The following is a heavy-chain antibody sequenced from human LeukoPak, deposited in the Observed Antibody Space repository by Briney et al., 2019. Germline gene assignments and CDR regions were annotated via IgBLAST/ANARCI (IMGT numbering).Heavy chain of an antibody. Sequence: GGSLRLSCAASGFTFDDYAMHWVRQAPGKGLEWVAVISYDGSNKYYADSVKGRFTISRDNSKNTLYLQMNSLRAEDTAVYYCARETAAGFDYWGQGTLVTVSS. D-gene: IGHD6-13*01. V-gene: IGHV3-30-3*01. CDR2: ISYDGSNK. CDR1: GFTFDDYA. J-gene: IGHJ4*02. CDR3: ARETAAGFDY.